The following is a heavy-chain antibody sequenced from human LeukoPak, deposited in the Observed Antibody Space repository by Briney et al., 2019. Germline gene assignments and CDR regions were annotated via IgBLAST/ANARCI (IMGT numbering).Heavy chain of an antibody. D-gene: IGHD3-9*01. V-gene: IGHV3-48*03. Sequence: GGSLRLSCAASGFTFGSYEMNWVRQAPGKGLEWVSYISSSGSTIYYADSVKGRFTISRDNAKNSLYLQMNSLRAEDTAVYYCARESYDILTGGDAFDIWGQGTMVTVSS. J-gene: IGHJ3*02. CDR3: ARESYDILTGGDAFDI. CDR1: GFTFGSYE. CDR2: ISSSGSTI.